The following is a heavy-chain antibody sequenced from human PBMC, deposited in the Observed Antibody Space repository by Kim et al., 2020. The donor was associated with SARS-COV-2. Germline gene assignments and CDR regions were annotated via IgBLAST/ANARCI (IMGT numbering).Heavy chain of an antibody. J-gene: IGHJ4*02. CDR3: ARELAR. CDR2: YDGSNK. Sequence: YDGSNKYYADSVKGRFTISRDNSKNTLYLQMNSLRAEDTAVYYCARELARWGQGTLVTVSS. V-gene: IGHV3-30-3*01. D-gene: IGHD6-6*01.